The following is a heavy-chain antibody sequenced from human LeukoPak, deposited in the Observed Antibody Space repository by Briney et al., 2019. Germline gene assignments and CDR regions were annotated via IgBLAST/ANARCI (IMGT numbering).Heavy chain of an antibody. CDR1: GGSISRSSYY. V-gene: IGHV4-39*07. CDR2: IYYSGST. CDR3: ARDAIAVAGIDY. J-gene: IGHJ4*02. Sequence: SETLSLTCSVSGGSISRSSYYWGWIRQPPGKGLEWIGSIYYSGSTYYNPSLKSRVTISVDTSKNQFSLKLSSVTAADTAVYYCARDAIAVAGIDYWGQGTLVTVSS. D-gene: IGHD6-19*01.